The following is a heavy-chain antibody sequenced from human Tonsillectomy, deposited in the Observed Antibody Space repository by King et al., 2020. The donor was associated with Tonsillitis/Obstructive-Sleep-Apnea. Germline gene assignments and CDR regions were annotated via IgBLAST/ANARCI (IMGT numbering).Heavy chain of an antibody. Sequence: VQLVEYGGGLVQPGGSLRLSCEASGFTFSSYSMNWVRQAPGKGLEWVSYISSSSSTIYYADSVKGRFTISRDNAKNSLYLQMNSLRDEDTAVYYCARTHYDFWSGYFTGAFDIWGQGTMVTVSS. J-gene: IGHJ3*02. D-gene: IGHD3-3*01. V-gene: IGHV3-48*02. CDR3: ARTHYDFWSGYFTGAFDI. CDR1: GFTFSSYS. CDR2: ISSSSSTI.